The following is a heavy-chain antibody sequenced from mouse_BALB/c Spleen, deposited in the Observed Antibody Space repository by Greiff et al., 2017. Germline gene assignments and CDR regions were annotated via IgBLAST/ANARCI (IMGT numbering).Heavy chain of an antibody. D-gene: IGHD1-1*02. Sequence: EVQLVESGGGLVKPGGSLKLSCAASGFTFSSYAMSWVRQTPEKRLEWVASISSGGSTYYPDSVKGRFTISRDNARNILYLQMSSLRSEDTTMYYCARGGNYPDYWGQGTTLTVSS. CDR3: ARGGNYPDY. V-gene: IGHV5-6-5*01. CDR1: GFTFSSYA. CDR2: ISSGGST. J-gene: IGHJ2*01.